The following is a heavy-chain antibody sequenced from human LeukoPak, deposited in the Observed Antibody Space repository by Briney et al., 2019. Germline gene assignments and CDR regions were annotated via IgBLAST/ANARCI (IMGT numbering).Heavy chain of an antibody. J-gene: IGHJ5*02. CDR2: INHSGST. CDR3: ARGSGTYFRTYFDP. Sequence: PSETLSLTCAVYGGSFSGYYWSWIRQPPGKGLEWIGEINHSGSTNYNPSLKSRVTISVDTPKNQFSLKLTSLTAADTAIYYCARGSGTYFRTYFDPWGQGILVTVSS. D-gene: IGHD3-10*01. V-gene: IGHV4-34*01. CDR1: GGSFSGYY.